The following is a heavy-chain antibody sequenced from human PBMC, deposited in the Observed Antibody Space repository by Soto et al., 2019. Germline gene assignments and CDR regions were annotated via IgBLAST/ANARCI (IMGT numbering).Heavy chain of an antibody. CDR2: INHSGST. J-gene: IGHJ6*02. Sequence: WETLSLTCAVYGGSFSGYYWSWIRQPPGKGLEWIGEINHSGSTNYNPSLKSRVTISVDTSKNQFSLKLSSVTAADTAVYYCARSPFLGVRGVIIVYYGMDVWGQGTTVTVSS. CDR1: GGSFSGYY. V-gene: IGHV4-34*01. CDR3: ARSPFLGVRGVIIVYYGMDV. D-gene: IGHD3-10*01.